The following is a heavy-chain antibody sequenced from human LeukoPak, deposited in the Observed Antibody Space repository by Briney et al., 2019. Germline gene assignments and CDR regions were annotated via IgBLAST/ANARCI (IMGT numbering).Heavy chain of an antibody. CDR2: IIPIFGTA. V-gene: IGHV1-69*06. D-gene: IGHD2-15*01. J-gene: IGHJ6*03. CDR1: GGTFSSYA. CDR3: ARFRVVAALDDYYYYMDV. Sequence: ASVKVSCKASGGTFSSYAISWVRQAPGQGLERMGGIIPIFGTANYAQKFQGRVTITADKSTSTAYMELSSLRSEDTAVYYCARFRVVAALDDYYYYMDVWGKGTTVTVSS.